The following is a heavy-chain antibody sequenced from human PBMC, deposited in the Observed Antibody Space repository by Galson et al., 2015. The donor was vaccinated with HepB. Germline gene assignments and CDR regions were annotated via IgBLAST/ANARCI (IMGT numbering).Heavy chain of an antibody. Sequence: SLRLSCEASGFPLSSYWMHWVRQAPGKGLVWASRITSDGSRTRYADSVKGRFTISRDNAKNLLYLQMNSLSAEDTAVYYCARGETIFNYWGQGTLVTVSS. D-gene: IGHD3-10*02. CDR2: ITSDGSRT. J-gene: IGHJ4*02. CDR3: ARGETIFNY. CDR1: GFPLSSYW. V-gene: IGHV3-74*01.